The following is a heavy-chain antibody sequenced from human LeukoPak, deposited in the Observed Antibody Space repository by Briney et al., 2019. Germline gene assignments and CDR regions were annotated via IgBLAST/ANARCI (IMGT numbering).Heavy chain of an antibody. V-gene: IGHV7-4-1*02. D-gene: IGHD5-12*01. CDR1: GYTFTSYA. CDR3: ASRGYSGYVNGYYYGMDV. CDR2: INTNTGNP. J-gene: IGHJ6*02. Sequence: GASVKVSCKASGYTFTSYAMNWVRQAPGQGLEWMGWINTNTGNPTYAQGFTGRFVFSLDTSVSTAYLQISSLKAEDTAVYYCASRGYSGYVNGYYYGMDVWGQGTTVTVSS.